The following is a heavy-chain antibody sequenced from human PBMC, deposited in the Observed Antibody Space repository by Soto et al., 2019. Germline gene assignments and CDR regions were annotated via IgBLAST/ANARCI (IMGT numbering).Heavy chain of an antibody. J-gene: IGHJ4*02. CDR3: ARGQWLDNY. D-gene: IGHD6-19*01. Sequence: QVQLQQWGAGLLKPSETLSLTCAVYGGSFSGYSWSWIRQPPGKGLEWIGEINHSGNTNYNPSLNSRVPISVDTSKKQFSLKLSSVTAAATAVYYCARGQWLDNYWGQGTLVTVSS. CDR1: GGSFSGYS. CDR2: INHSGNT. V-gene: IGHV4-34*01.